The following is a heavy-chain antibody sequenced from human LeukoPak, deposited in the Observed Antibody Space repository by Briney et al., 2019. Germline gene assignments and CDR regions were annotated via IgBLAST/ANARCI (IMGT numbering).Heavy chain of an antibody. CDR1: GGSIRSSDYY. CDR3: AHASGVLPSFEWENWFDT. Sequence: SETLSLTCTVSGGSIRSSDYYWAWIRQPPGRGLEWIGTIHYSGSTFYKPPLKSRLTVSADTSRNQFYMKLSSVTAADTAVYYCAHASGVLPSFEWENWFDTWGQGSLVTVSS. V-gene: IGHV4-39*01. D-gene: IGHD3-9*01. CDR2: IHYSGST. J-gene: IGHJ5*02.